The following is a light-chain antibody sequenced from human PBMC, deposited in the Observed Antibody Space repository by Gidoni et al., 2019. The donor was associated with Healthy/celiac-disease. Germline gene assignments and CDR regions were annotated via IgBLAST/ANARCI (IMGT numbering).Light chain of an antibody. Sequence: DIQMTHSPSSLSASVGDRVTITCRASQSISSYLNWYQQKPGKAPKLLIYAASSLQSGVPSRFSGSGSGTDFTLTISSLQPEDFATYYCQQSDSTSGTFGQGTKVEIK. CDR2: AAS. CDR1: QSISSY. J-gene: IGKJ1*01. CDR3: QQSDSTSGT. V-gene: IGKV1-39*01.